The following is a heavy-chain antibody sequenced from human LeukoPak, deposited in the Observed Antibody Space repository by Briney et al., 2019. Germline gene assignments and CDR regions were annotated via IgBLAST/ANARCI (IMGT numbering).Heavy chain of an antibody. CDR1: GFTFSSYA. CDR2: ISGSGSST. J-gene: IGHJ4*02. V-gene: IGHV3-23*01. Sequence: GGSLRLSCAASGFTFSSYAMNWVRQAPGKGLEWVSAISGSGSSTYYADSVKGRYTISRDNSKNMLYLQMNSLRAEDTAVYYCAKDRYSYGYPQPFDYWGQGTLVTVSS. D-gene: IGHD5-18*01. CDR3: AKDRYSYGYPQPFDY.